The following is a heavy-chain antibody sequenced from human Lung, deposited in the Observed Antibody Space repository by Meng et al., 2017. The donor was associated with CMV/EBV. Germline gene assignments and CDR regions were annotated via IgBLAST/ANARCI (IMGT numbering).Heavy chain of an antibody. D-gene: IGHD3-10*01. J-gene: IGHJ6*02. CDR3: ARSKRNNYYGSGSYSKNYGMDV. V-gene: IGHV4-34*01. Sequence: SETXSLXXAVYGGSFSGYYWSWIRQPPGKGLEWIGEINHSGSTNYNPSLKSRVTISVDTSKNQFSLKLSSVTAADTAVYYCARSKRNNYYGSGSYSKNYGMDVWCQGTXVTVSS. CDR2: INHSGST. CDR1: GGSFSGYY.